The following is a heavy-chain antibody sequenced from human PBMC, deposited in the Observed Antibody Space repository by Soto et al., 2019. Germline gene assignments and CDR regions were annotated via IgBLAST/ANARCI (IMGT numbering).Heavy chain of an antibody. J-gene: IGHJ6*02. CDR2: IAYDGYDK. CDR3: ARDVGNYVPYYYGMDV. D-gene: IGHD1-7*01. Sequence: QAQLVESGGGVVQPGRSLRLSCAASEFTFNTYAMHWVRQAPGKGLEWVAVIAYDGYDKYYADSVKVRFTISRDKSKNALYLQINTLRPEDTAMYYCARDVGNYVPYYYGMDVWGQGTTVTVSS. V-gene: IGHV3-30*03. CDR1: EFTFNTYA.